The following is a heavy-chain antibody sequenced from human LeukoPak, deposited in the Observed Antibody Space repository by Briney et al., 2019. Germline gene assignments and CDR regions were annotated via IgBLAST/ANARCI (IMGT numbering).Heavy chain of an antibody. V-gene: IGHV4-31*03. CDR3: ARVTLIYYFDY. Sequence: SETLSLTCTVSGGSTSSGGYSWSWIRQHPGTGLEWLGFIYSNGGTYYNPSLESRLTISVDTSKNHFSLKLRSVTAADTAVYYCARVTLIYYFDYWGQGTLVTVSS. CDR1: GGSTSSGGYS. CDR2: IYSNGGT. J-gene: IGHJ4*02.